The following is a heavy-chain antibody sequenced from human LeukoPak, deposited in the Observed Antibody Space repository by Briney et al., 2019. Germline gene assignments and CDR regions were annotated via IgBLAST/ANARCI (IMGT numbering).Heavy chain of an antibody. V-gene: IGHV1-46*01. D-gene: IGHD1-26*01. J-gene: IGHJ4*02. Sequence: ASVKVSCKASGYTFTSYYMHWVRQAPGQGLEWMGIINPSGGSTSYAQKFQGRVTMTRDTSTSTVYMELSSLRSEDTAVYYCARDTLRKWELTTFDYWGQGTLVTVSS. CDR3: ARDTLRKWELTTFDY. CDR1: GYTFTSYY. CDR2: INPSGGST.